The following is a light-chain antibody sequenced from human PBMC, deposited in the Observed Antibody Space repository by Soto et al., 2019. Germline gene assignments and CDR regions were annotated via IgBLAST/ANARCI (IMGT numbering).Light chain of an antibody. CDR2: KVS. Sequence: QSALTQPASVSGSPGQSITISCTGTSSDVGGYNYVSWYQQHPGKAPKLMIYKVSNRPSGVSNRFSGSKSGNTASLTISGLQAEDEADYDCRSYTSSSTLHVVFGGGTKLTVL. CDR1: SSDVGGYNY. J-gene: IGLJ2*01. V-gene: IGLV2-14*01. CDR3: RSYTSSSTLHVV.